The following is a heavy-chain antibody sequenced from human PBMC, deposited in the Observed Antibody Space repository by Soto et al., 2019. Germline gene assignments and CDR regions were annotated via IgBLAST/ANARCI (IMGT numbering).Heavy chain of an antibody. D-gene: IGHD3-3*01. CDR1: GGSISSSSYY. CDR2: IYYSGST. Sequence: SETLSLTCTVSGGSISSSSYYWGWIRQPPGKGLEWIGSIYYSGSTYYNPSLKSRVTISVDTSKNQFSLKLSSVTAADTAVYYCARRIRFLGVPAYYFDYWGQGTLVTVSS. J-gene: IGHJ4*02. V-gene: IGHV4-39*01. CDR3: ARRIRFLGVPAYYFDY.